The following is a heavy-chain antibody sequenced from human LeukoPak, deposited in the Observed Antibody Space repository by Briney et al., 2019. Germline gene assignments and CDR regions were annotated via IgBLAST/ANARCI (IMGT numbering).Heavy chain of an antibody. CDR3: ARTSSSWPDAFDI. J-gene: IGHJ3*02. CDR1: GGSITFYY. CDR2: TFYSGST. D-gene: IGHD6-13*01. Sequence: SETLSLTCTVSGGSITFYYWHWMRQPPGKGLEWIGHTFYSGSTNYNPSLKSRVTISVDTSKNQFSLKLSSVTAADTAVYYCARTSSSWPDAFDIWGQGTMVTVSS. V-gene: IGHV4-59*08.